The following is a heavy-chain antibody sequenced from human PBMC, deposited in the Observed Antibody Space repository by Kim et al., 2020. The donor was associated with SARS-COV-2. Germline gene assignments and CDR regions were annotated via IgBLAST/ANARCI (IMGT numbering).Heavy chain of an antibody. D-gene: IGHD6-19*01. V-gene: IGHV3-11*01. CDR1: GFTFSDYY. Sequence: GGSLRLSCAASGFTFSDYYMSWIRQAPGKGLEWVSYISSSGSTIYYADSVKGRFTISRDNAKNSLYLQMNSLRAEDTAVYYCAREGSSGWYGPLPLDVWGQGTTVTVSS. J-gene: IGHJ6*02. CDR2: ISSSGSTI. CDR3: AREGSSGWYGPLPLDV.